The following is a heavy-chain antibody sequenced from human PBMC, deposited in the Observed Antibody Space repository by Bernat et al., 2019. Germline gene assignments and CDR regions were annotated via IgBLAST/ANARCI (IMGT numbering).Heavy chain of an antibody. CDR3: ATRGPTGSYFFDS. Sequence: EVQLVESGGGLVQPGGSLRLSCAASGFTFSSYWMHWVRQAPGKGLVWVSRIGRSGNTYYSDSAKGRFTISRDNSKNTLNLQMNTLRAEDTAVYYCATRGPTGSYFFDSWGQGTLVTVSS. J-gene: IGHJ4*02. D-gene: IGHD3-10*01. V-gene: IGHV3-74*01. CDR1: GFTFSSYW. CDR2: IGRSGNT.